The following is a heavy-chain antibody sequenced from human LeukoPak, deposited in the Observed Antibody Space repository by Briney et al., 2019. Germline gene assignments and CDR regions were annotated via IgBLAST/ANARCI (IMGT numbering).Heavy chain of an antibody. Sequence: SETLSLTCTVSGGSISGSYWGWIRQTPGKGLEWIGDIHYSGSTDYNPSLKSRVTISADTSKNQFSLNLSSVTAADTAVYYCARVGSAYSSGYNDYWGQGTLVTVSP. CDR2: IHYSGST. V-gene: IGHV4-59*01. CDR1: GGSISGSY. J-gene: IGHJ4*02. CDR3: ARVGSAYSSGYNDY. D-gene: IGHD5-18*01.